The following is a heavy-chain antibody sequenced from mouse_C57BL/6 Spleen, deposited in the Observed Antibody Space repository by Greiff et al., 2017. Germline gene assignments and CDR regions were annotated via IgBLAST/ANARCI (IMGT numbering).Heavy chain of an antibody. J-gene: IGHJ4*01. D-gene: IGHD2-12*01. V-gene: IGHV1-81*01. CDR1: GYTFTSYG. CDR2: IYPRSGNT. CDR3: ARRDDGDAMDY. Sequence: VQLQQSGAELARPGASVKLSCKASGYTFTSYGISWVKQRTGQGLEWIGEIYPRSGNTYYNEKFKGKATLTADTSSSTAYMELRSLSSDDAAVYFCARRDDGDAMDYWGQGTSVTVSS.